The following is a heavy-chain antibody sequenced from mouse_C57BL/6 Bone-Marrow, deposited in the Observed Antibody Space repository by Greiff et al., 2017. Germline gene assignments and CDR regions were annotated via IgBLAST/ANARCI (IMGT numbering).Heavy chain of an antibody. CDR3: SCFGGDYFDF. V-gene: IGHV14-4*01. CDR2: IDPEIGDT. CDR1: GFNIKDDY. J-gene: IGHJ2*03. Sequence: VQLQQSGAELVRPGASVKLSCTASGFNIKDDYIHWVKQRPEQGLEWIGWIDPEIGDTEYAPKFQGKATITSDTSSNTAYLQLSSLTAEDSAVYYCSCFGGDYFDFWGRGTRLTVAS. D-gene: IGHD1-1*02.